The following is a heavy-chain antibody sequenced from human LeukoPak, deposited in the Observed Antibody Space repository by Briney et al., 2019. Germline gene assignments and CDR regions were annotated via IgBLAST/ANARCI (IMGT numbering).Heavy chain of an antibody. J-gene: IGHJ4*02. CDR1: GFSISGAYF. V-gene: IGHV4-38-2*02. Sequence: SETLSLTCTVSGFSISGAYFWGWTRQPPGKGLEWIGSIYNDGSTHHNPSLWSRVSISVDTSKNDFSLKLTSVTAADTAVYYCARDPRGAGNPYYYGSGSYYKDWGQGTLVTVSS. D-gene: IGHD3-10*01. CDR3: ARDPRGAGNPYYYGSGSYYKD. CDR2: IYNDGST.